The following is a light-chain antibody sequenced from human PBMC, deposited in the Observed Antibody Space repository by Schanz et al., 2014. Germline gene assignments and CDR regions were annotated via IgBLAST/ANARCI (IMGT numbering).Light chain of an antibody. Sequence: EIVLTQSPGTLSLSPGERATLSCRASQSVSSSYLAWYQQKPGQAPRLLIYVASSRATGIPDRFSGSGSGTDFTLTISRLEPEDFAVYYCQQYSKSPLTFGGGTKVEI. J-gene: IGKJ4*01. CDR3: QQYSKSPLT. V-gene: IGKV3-20*01. CDR1: QSVSSSY. CDR2: VAS.